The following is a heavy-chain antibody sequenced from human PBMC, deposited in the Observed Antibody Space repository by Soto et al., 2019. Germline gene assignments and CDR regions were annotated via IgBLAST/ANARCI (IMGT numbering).Heavy chain of an antibody. CDR2: ILASGSI. J-gene: IGHJ5*02. Sequence: SETMSLTCTVSGDSISGYFWSWIRQPPGKGLEWVGYILASGSINYNPALKSRFTISVDPSKNQFSLNLRSVTSSDTAVYYWARSNYDILTGSRYNWFDPGGQGTLVTVSS. V-gene: IGHV4-59*01. D-gene: IGHD3-9*01. CDR1: GDSISGYF. CDR3: ARSNYDILTGSRYNWFDP.